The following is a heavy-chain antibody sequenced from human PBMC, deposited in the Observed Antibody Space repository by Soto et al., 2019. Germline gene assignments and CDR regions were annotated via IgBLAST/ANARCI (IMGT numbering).Heavy chain of an antibody. J-gene: IGHJ4*02. Sequence: QVQLVESGGGVVQPGRSLRLSCVASGFTFSSYAMHWVRQAPGKGLEWVAVISYDGSNKYYADSVKGRFTISRDNSKNTLNLQMNSLRAEDTAVYYCAGWYSSNWGIDYWGQGTLVTVSS. CDR1: GFTFSSYA. CDR3: AGWYSSNWGIDY. D-gene: IGHD6-13*01. V-gene: IGHV3-30-3*01. CDR2: ISYDGSNK.